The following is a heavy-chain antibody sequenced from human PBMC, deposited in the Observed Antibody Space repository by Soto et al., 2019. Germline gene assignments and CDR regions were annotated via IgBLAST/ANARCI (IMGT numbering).Heavy chain of an antibody. D-gene: IGHD3-10*01. CDR1: GFTFSSYS. CDR3: ARYPPHYYGSGSQPQYYYYYGMDV. J-gene: IGHJ6*02. CDR2: ISSSSSYI. Sequence: GGSLRLCCAASGFTFSSYSMNWVRQAPGKGLEWVSSISSSSSYIYYADSVKGRFTISRDNAKNSLYLQMNSLRAEDTAVYYCARYPPHYYGSGSQPQYYYYYGMDVWGQGTTVTVSS. V-gene: IGHV3-21*01.